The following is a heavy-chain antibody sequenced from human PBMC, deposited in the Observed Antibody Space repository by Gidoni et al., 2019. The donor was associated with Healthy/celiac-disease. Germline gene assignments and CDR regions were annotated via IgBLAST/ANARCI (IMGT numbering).Heavy chain of an antibody. Sequence: QVQLVQSGAEVKKPGASVKVSCKASGYTFTSYGISWVRQAPGQGLEWMGWISAYNGNTNDAQKVQGRVTMTTDTSTSTAYMELRSLRSDDTAVYYCARAASYVDTAMVTMGYFDYWGQGTLVTVSS. D-gene: IGHD5-18*01. V-gene: IGHV1-18*01. CDR3: ARAASYVDTAMVTMGYFDY. CDR2: ISAYNGNT. CDR1: GYTFTSYG. J-gene: IGHJ4*02.